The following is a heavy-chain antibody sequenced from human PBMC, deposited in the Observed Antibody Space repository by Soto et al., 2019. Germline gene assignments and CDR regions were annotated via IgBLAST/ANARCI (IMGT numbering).Heavy chain of an antibody. CDR1: GGSFSGYY. CDR3: ARGGMGIAARNFDY. D-gene: IGHD6-6*01. V-gene: IGHV4-34*01. Sequence: SETLSLTCAVYGGSFSGYYWSWIRQPPGKGLEWIGEINHSGSTNYNPSLKSRVTISVDTSKNQFSLKLSSVTAADTAVYYCARGGMGIAARNFDYWGQGTLVTVSS. J-gene: IGHJ4*02. CDR2: INHSGST.